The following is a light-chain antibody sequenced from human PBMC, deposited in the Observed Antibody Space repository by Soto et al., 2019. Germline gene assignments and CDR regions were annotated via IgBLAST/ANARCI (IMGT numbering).Light chain of an antibody. CDR1: QGISTY. J-gene: IGKJ3*01. Sequence: DIQMPQSPSSLSASVGDRVTITCRASQGISTYLAWYQQKPGKVPKLLIYGASTLQSGVPSRVSGSGSGTDFTLTISSLQTADVATYYCQQYLSAPFTCGPGTSVAIK. V-gene: IGKV1-27*01. CDR2: GAS. CDR3: QQYLSAPFT.